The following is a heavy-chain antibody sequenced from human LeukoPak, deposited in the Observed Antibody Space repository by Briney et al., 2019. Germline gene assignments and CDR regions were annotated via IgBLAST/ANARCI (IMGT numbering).Heavy chain of an antibody. J-gene: IGHJ6*02. Sequence: PGGSLTLSCTASGFTFSNYGMHWVRQAPGKGLEWVAVMWVWNDGSKEYYADSVKGRFTIARDNSKNTLYLQMVSLRAEDTADYYCARDRFPHDDAHYGMDVWGQGTTVTVSS. D-gene: IGHD3-16*01. CDR2: MWVWNDGSKE. CDR3: ARDRFPHDDAHYGMDV. CDR1: GFTFSNYG. V-gene: IGHV3-33*01.